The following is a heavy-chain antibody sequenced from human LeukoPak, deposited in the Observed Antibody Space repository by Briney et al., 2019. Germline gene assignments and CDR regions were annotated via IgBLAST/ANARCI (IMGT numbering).Heavy chain of an antibody. J-gene: IGHJ4*02. CDR2: INHSGST. V-gene: IGHV4-34*01. D-gene: IGHD4-17*01. CDR1: GGSFSGYY. CDR3: ARGPYGDPTSY. Sequence: KTSETLSLTCAVYGGSFSGYYWSWIRQPPGKGLEWIGEINHSGSTNYNPSLRSRVTISVDTSKNQFSLKLSSVTAADTAVYYCARGPYGDPTSYWGQGTLVTVSS.